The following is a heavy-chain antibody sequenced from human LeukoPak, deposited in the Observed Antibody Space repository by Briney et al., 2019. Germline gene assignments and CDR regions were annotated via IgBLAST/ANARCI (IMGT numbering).Heavy chain of an antibody. D-gene: IGHD3-22*01. Sequence: SETLSLTCTVSGGSISSSSYYWGWIRQPPGKGLEWIGSIYYSGSTYYNPSLKSRVTISVDTSKNQFSLKLSSVTAADTAVYYCARSYYYDSSGYSSWFDPWGQGTRVTVSS. CDR1: GGSISSSSYY. CDR3: ARSYYYDSSGYSSWFDP. J-gene: IGHJ5*02. CDR2: IYYSGST. V-gene: IGHV4-39*01.